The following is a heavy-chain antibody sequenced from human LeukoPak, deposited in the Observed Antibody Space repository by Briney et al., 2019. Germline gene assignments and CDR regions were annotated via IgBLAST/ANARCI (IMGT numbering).Heavy chain of an antibody. CDR1: GGTFSRYA. CDR3: ARARRNYDFWSGILGY. J-gene: IGHJ4*02. D-gene: IGHD3-3*01. CDR2: ITPIFGTA. V-gene: IGHV1-69*13. Sequence: SVKVSCKASGGTFSRYAISWVRQAPGQGLEWMGGITPIFGTANYAQKFQGRVTITADQSTSTAYMELSSLRSEDTAVYYCARARRNYDFWSGILGYWGQGTLVTVSS.